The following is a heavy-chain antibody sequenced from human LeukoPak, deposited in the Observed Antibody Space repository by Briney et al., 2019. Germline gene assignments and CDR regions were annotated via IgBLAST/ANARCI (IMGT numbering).Heavy chain of an antibody. V-gene: IGHV4-59*08. J-gene: IGHJ3*02. CDR1: GGSISSYY. D-gene: IGHD3-3*01. Sequence: SETLSLTCTVSGGSISSYYWSWIRQPPGKGLEWIGYIYYSGSTNYNPSLKSRVTISVDTSKNQFSLKLSSVTAADTAVYYCARHRGLGGGHYYDFWSGYHFDIWGQGTMVTVSS. CDR2: IYYSGST. CDR3: ARHRGLGGGHYYDFWSGYHFDI.